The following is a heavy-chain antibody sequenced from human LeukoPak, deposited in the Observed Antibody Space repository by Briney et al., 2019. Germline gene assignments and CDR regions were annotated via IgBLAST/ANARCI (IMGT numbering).Heavy chain of an antibody. CDR2: IKQAGRES. V-gene: IGHV3-7*01. J-gene: IGHJ4*02. CDR1: GFIFGSYW. CDR3: ARRGGYDFWSGYYGY. D-gene: IGHD3-3*01. Sequence: PGGSLRLSCAASGFIFGSYWMTWLRQAPGKGLEWVANIKQAGRESSYVDSVKGRFTISRDNAKNSLYLQMNSLRAEDTAVYYCARRGGYDFWSGYYGYWGQGTLVTVSS.